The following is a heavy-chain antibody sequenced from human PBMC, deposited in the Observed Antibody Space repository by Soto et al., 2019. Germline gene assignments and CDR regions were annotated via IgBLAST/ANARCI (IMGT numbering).Heavy chain of an antibody. CDR1: GFTFSSYW. V-gene: IGHV3-7*05. CDR2: IKQDGSEK. Sequence: GGSLRLSCAASGFTFSSYWMSWVRQAPGKGLEWVANIKQDGSEKYYVDSVKGRFTISRDNAKNSLYLQMNSLRAEDTAVYYCARDLYDFWSGSPTYGMDVWGQWTTVTVSS. CDR3: ARDLYDFWSGSPTYGMDV. J-gene: IGHJ6*02. D-gene: IGHD3-3*01.